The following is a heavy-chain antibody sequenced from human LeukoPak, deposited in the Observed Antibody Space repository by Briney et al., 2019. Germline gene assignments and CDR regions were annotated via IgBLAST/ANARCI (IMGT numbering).Heavy chain of an antibody. J-gene: IGHJ6*03. CDR3: ARDSSSWSILGYYYYMDV. Sequence: SQTLSLTRAISGDSVSSNSAAWNWIRQSPSRGLEWLGRTYYRSKWYNDYAVSVKSRITINPDTSKNQFSLQLNSVTPEDTAVYYCARDSSSWSILGYYYYMDVWGKGTTVTISS. D-gene: IGHD6-13*01. V-gene: IGHV6-1*01. CDR2: TYYRSKWYN. CDR1: GDSVSSNSAA.